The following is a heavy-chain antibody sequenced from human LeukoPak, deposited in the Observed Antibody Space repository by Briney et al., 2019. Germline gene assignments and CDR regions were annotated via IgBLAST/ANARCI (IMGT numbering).Heavy chain of an antibody. Sequence: PGGSLRLSCAASGFIFSSYAMSWVRQAPGKGLEWVSGISGSGGSTYYADSVKGRFTISRDNSKNTLYLQMNSLRAEDTAVYYCAITYYYDSSRAFDYWGQGTLVTVSS. J-gene: IGHJ4*02. CDR1: GFIFSSYA. CDR2: ISGSGGST. V-gene: IGHV3-23*01. CDR3: AITYYYDSSRAFDY. D-gene: IGHD3-22*01.